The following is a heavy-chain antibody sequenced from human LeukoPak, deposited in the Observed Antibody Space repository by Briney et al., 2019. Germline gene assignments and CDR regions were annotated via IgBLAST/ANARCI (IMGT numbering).Heavy chain of an antibody. J-gene: IGHJ4*02. CDR3: ARLEVVTPPYYFDY. CDR1: GGSISSYY. CDR2: INHSGST. V-gene: IGHV4-34*01. Sequence: SETLSLTCTASGGSISSYYWSCIRQPPGKGLEWIGEINHSGSTNYNPSLKSRVTISVDTSKNQFSLKLSSVTAADTAVYYCARLEVVTPPYYFDYWGQGTLVTVSS. D-gene: IGHD4-23*01.